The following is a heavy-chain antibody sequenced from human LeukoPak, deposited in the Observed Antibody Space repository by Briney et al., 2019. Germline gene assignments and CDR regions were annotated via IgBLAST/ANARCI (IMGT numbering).Heavy chain of an antibody. CDR1: GYSINNYW. CDR2: IYPADSDI. J-gene: IGHJ5*02. V-gene: IGHV5-51*01. Sequence: GESLKISCKGSGYSINNYWIAWVRQMPGKGLEWMGIIYPADSDIRYSPSFQGQVTISADKSISTAYLQWNSLRASDTAMYYCARQEYCSGASCYTWFDPWGQGTLVTVSS. CDR3: ARQEYCSGASCYTWFDP. D-gene: IGHD2-15*01.